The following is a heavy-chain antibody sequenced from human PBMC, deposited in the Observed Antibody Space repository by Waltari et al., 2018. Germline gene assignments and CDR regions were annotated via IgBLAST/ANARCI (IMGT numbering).Heavy chain of an antibody. V-gene: IGHV4-38-2*02. CDR2: IYHSGST. CDR3: AREGDSSSWQGWFDP. Sequence: QVQLQESGPGLVKPSETLSLTCAVSGYSISSGYYWGWIRPPPGKGLEWIGSIYHSGSTYYNPSLKSRVTISVDTSKNQFSLKLSSVTAADTAVYYCAREGDSSSWQGWFDPWGQGTLVTVSS. J-gene: IGHJ5*02. D-gene: IGHD3-16*01. CDR1: GYSISSGYY.